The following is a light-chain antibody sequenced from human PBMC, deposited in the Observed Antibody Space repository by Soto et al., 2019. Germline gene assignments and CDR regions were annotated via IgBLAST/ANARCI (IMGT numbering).Light chain of an antibody. J-gene: IGLJ2*01. CDR1: SGSIASNY. Sequence: NFMLTQPHSVSGSPGKRVTISCTRSSGSIASNYVRWYQQRPGSAPTTLIDRDNQRPSGVPGRFSGSVDISSNSASLTNSGLQTEDEADYFCQSYDSNSPVVFGGGTKLTVL. CDR3: QSYDSNSPVV. CDR2: RDN. V-gene: IGLV6-57*04.